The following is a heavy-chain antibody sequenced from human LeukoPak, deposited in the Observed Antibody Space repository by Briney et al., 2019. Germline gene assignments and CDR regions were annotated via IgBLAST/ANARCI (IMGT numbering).Heavy chain of an antibody. Sequence: PGGSLRLSCAASGFTFSSYAMSWVRQAPGKGLEWVSAISGSGGSTYYADSVKGRFTISRDNSKNTLYLQMNSLRAEDTAVYYCATNYDFWSGYYEEIKGIFDYWGQGTLVAVSS. CDR2: ISGSGGST. CDR1: GFTFSSYA. J-gene: IGHJ4*02. D-gene: IGHD3-3*01. CDR3: ATNYDFWSGYYEEIKGIFDY. V-gene: IGHV3-23*01.